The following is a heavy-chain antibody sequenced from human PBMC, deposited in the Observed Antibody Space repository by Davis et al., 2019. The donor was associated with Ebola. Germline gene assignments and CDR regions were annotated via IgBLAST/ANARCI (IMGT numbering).Heavy chain of an antibody. CDR3: ARDSIVATIYNYYYYYGMDV. D-gene: IGHD5-12*01. CDR1: GYTFTSYA. Sequence: ASVKVSCKASGYTFTSYAMHWVRQAPGQRLEWMGWINAGNGNTKYSQKFQGRVTITRDTSASTAYMELRSLRSDDTAVYYCARDSIVATIYNYYYYYGMDVWGQGTTVTVSS. V-gene: IGHV1-3*01. J-gene: IGHJ6*02. CDR2: INAGNGNT.